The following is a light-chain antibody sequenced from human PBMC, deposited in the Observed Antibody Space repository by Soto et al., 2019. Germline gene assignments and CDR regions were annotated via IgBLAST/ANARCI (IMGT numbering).Light chain of an antibody. J-gene: IGKJ1*01. CDR3: QQTYSVPWT. Sequence: DIQMTQSPSSLSASVGDRVTITCRASHTITDFLSWYQERPGKAPKQLIYGASTLQDGVPSRFSGRGSATNFTLTISSLLRDDFATYYCQQTYSVPWTFGQGTKV. CDR1: HTITDF. CDR2: GAS. V-gene: IGKV1-39*01.